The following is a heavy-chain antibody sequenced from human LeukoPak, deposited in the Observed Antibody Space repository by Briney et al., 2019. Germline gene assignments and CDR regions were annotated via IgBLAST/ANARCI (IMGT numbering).Heavy chain of an antibody. CDR3: ARVGRLQYGDYVAFDY. V-gene: IGHV3-53*01. CDR2: IYSGGST. CDR1: GFTVSSNY. J-gene: IGHJ4*02. D-gene: IGHD4-17*01. Sequence: GGSLRLSRAASGFTVSSNYMSWVRQAPGKGLEWVSVIYSGGSTYYADSVKGRFTLSRDNAKNSLYLQMNGLRAEDTAVYYCARVGRLQYGDYVAFDYWGQGALVTVSS.